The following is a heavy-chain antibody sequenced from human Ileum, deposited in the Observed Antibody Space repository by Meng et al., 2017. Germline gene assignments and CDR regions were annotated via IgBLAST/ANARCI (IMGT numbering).Heavy chain of an antibody. D-gene: IGHD5-18*01. CDR2: IYYSGST. Sequence: SETLSLTCTVSGGSISSSSYYWGWIRQPPGKGLEWIGSIYYSGSTYYNPSLKSRVTISVDTSKNQFSLKLSSVTAADTAVYYCARVPYALPYSYGYLLGAFDIWGQGTMVTVSS. V-gene: IGHV4-39*07. CDR3: ARVPYALPYSYGYLLGAFDI. J-gene: IGHJ3*02. CDR1: GGSISSSSYY.